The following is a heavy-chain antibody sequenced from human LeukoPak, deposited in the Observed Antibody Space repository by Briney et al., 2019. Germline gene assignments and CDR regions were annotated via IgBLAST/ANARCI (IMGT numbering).Heavy chain of an antibody. D-gene: IGHD1-1*01. J-gene: IGHJ4*02. V-gene: IGHV4-30-4*01. CDR1: GGSISSGDYY. CDR3: ARARPGNDGGNFDY. CDR2: IYYSGST. Sequence: SQTLSLTCTVSGGSISSGDYYWSWIRQPPGKGLEWIGYIYYSGSTYYNPSLKSRVTISVDTSKNQFSLKLSSVTAADTAVYYCARARPGNDGGNFDYWGQGTLVTVSS.